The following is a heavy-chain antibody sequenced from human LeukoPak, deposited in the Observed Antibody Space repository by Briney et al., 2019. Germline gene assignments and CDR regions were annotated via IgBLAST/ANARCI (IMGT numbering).Heavy chain of an antibody. CDR2: ISSSSSYI. CDR1: GFTFSSYS. J-gene: IGHJ4*02. D-gene: IGHD5-18*01. CDR3: ARDWSSDTAYYFDY. V-gene: IGHV3-21*01. Sequence: GGSLRLSCAASGFTFSSYSMNWVRQAPGKGLEWVSSISSSSSYIYYADSVKGRFTISRDNAKNSLYLQMNSLRAEDTAVYYCARDWSSDTAYYFDYWGQGTLVTVSS.